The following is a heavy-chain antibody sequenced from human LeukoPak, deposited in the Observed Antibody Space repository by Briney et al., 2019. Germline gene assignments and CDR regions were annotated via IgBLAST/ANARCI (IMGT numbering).Heavy chain of an antibody. J-gene: IGHJ4*02. CDR2: IYYSGST. CDR1: GGSISSSSYY. D-gene: IGHD3-22*01. V-gene: IGHV4-39*01. CDR3: ATRLLPGFTTDY. Sequence: PSETLSLTCTVSGGSISSSSYYWGWIRQPPGKGLEWIGSIYYSGSTYYNPSLKSRVTISVDTSKNQFSLKLSSVTAADTAVYYCATRLLPGFTTDYWGQGTLVTVSS.